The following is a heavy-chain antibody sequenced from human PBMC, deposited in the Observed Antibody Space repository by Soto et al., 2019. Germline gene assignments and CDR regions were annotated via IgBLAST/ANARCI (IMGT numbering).Heavy chain of an antibody. Sequence: EVHLVESGGDLVQPGGSLRLSCADSRFTFSGYWMYWVRQAPGKGLEWVANIKEDGGEKNYVDSVRGRFTISRDNAKNSLYLQMNSLRAEDTAVYYCARGARIWGQGTMVTVS. V-gene: IGHV3-7*01. CDR1: RFTFSGYW. CDR3: ARGARI. CDR2: IKEDGGEK. J-gene: IGHJ3*02.